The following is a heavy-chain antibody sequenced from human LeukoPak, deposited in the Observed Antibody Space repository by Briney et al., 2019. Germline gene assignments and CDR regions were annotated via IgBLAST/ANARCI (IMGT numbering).Heavy chain of an antibody. CDR1: GYTFTGYY. D-gene: IGHD2-15*01. V-gene: IGHV1-69*02. J-gene: IGHJ4*02. CDR2: IIPILGIA. CDR3: ARYASEDARYSHFDY. Sequence: SVKVSCKASGYTFTGYYMHWVRQAPGQGLEWMGRIIPILGIANYAQKFQGRVTITADKSTSTAYMQLSSLRSEDTAVYHCARYASEDARYSHFDYWGQGTLVTVSS.